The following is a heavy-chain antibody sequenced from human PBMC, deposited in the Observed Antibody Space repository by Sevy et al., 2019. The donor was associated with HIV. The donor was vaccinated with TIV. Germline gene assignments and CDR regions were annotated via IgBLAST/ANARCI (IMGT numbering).Heavy chain of an antibody. CDR2: RSYDGSNK. D-gene: IGHD3-22*01. CDR3: ARGRQAVTMIVVVITEFDY. V-gene: IGHV3-30-3*01. J-gene: IGHJ4*02. CDR1: GFTFSSYA. Sequence: GGSLRLSCAASGFTFSSYAMHWVRLAPGKGLEWVAVRSYDGSNKDYADSVKGRFTISRDNSKNTLYLQMNSLRAEDTAVYYCARGRQAVTMIVVVITEFDYWGQGTLVTVSS.